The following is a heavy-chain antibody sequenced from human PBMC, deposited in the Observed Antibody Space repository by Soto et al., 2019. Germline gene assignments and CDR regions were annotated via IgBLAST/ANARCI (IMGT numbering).Heavy chain of an antibody. Sequence: PSETLSLTCTVSGGSISSSSYYLGWIRHPPGKGLEWVGSIYYSWSTYYNPSLKSRVTISVDTSKNQFSLKLSSVTAADTAVYYCASIRPGSGSYYNDYYYYGMDVWAQGTTVTVSS. V-gene: IGHV4-39*01. CDR3: ASIRPGSGSYYNDYYYYGMDV. J-gene: IGHJ6*02. CDR1: GGSISSSSYY. CDR2: IYYSWST. D-gene: IGHD3-10*01.